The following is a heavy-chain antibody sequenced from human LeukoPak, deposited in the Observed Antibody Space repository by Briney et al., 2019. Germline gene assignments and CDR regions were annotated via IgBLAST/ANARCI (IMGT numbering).Heavy chain of an antibody. V-gene: IGHV1-2*02. CDR2: INPNSGGT. J-gene: IGHJ4*02. CDR3: ARGYCSSTSCFTHFDY. Sequence: ASVNVSCKASGYTFSSYYMHWVRQAPGQGLEWMGWINPNSGGTNYAQRFQGRVTTTRDTSISTAYMELSRLRSDDTAVYYCARGYCSSTSCFTHFDYWGQGTLVTVSS. D-gene: IGHD2-2*01. CDR1: GYTFSSYY.